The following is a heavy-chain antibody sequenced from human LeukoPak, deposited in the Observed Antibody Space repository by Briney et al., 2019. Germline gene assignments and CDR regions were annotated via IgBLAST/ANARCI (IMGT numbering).Heavy chain of an antibody. CDR2: SHDSGST. D-gene: IGHD1-26*01. CDR3: ARSFGSYTDY. Sequence: SSETLSLTCSVSGGSISGYYWTWIRQTPGKGLEWIGYSHDSGSTHYSPSLKSRVSISIDKSKSEFSLKLRSATAADTALYYCARSFGSYTDYWGQGTLVTVSS. V-gene: IGHV4-59*01. CDR1: GGSISGYY. J-gene: IGHJ4*02.